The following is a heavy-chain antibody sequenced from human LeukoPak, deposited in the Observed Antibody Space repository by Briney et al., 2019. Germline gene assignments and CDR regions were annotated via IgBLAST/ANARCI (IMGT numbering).Heavy chain of an antibody. Sequence: SETLSLTCTVSGGSISSYYWSWIRQPPGKGLEWIGYIYTSGSTNYNPSLKSRVTISVDTSKNQFSLKLSSVTAGDTAVYYCARHVDGIVGAYFDYWGQGTLVTVSS. CDR1: GGSISSYY. J-gene: IGHJ4*02. V-gene: IGHV4-4*09. CDR2: IYTSGST. CDR3: ARHVDGIVGAYFDY. D-gene: IGHD1-26*01.